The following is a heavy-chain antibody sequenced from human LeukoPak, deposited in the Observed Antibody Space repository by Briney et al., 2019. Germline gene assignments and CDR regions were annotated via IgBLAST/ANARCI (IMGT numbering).Heavy chain of an antibody. D-gene: IGHD6-19*01. CDR3: AKVGGYTTGWSDY. V-gene: IGHV3-23*01. J-gene: IGHJ4*02. Sequence: GGSLRLSCEASGFTFSNYAMTWVRQAPGKGLEWVSTISGSGVTTHYANSVKGRFTISRDNSKNTLYLRMNSLRAEDTALYYCAKVGGYTTGWSDYWGQGTLVTVSS. CDR1: GFTFSNYA. CDR2: ISGSGVTT.